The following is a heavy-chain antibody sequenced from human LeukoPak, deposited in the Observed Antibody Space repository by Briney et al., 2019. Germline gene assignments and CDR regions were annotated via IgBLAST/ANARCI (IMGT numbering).Heavy chain of an antibody. CDR3: AKSRGYSYRALDY. CDR2: ISGRGAST. Sequence: PGGSLRLSCAASGFTFSSYAMSWVRQAPGKGLEWVSGISGRGASTYYADSVKGRFTISRDNSKNTLYVQMNSLRAEDTAVYYCAKSRGYSYRALDYWGQGTLVTVSS. V-gene: IGHV3-23*01. D-gene: IGHD5-18*01. J-gene: IGHJ4*02. CDR1: GFTFSSYA.